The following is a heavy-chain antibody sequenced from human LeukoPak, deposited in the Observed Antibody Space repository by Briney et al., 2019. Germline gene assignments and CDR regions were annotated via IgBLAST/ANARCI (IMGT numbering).Heavy chain of an antibody. CDR3: ANLNAPYWGNLGY. Sequence: GGSLRLSCVVPGFTFSKYAMTWVRQAPGQGLDWVSAISDSGVTEYYADSVKGRFTISRDNSRSTLYLQMNSLRAEDTAVYYCANLNAPYWGNLGYWGQGTLVTVSS. CDR2: ISDSGVTE. J-gene: IGHJ4*02. V-gene: IGHV3-23*01. D-gene: IGHD3-16*01. CDR1: GFTFSKYA.